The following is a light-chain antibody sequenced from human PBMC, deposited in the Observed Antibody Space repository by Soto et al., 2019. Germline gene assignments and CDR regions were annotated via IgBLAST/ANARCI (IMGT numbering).Light chain of an antibody. V-gene: IGKV1-39*01. Sequence: DIQMTQSPSSLSASVGDRVTITCRASQSISRYVNWYRQKAGKAPELLIYAGSSLQSGVPSRFSGRGSGADFTLTISSLQPEDFATYYCQQTYSIPVTFGQGTKLEIK. CDR1: QSISRY. CDR3: QQTYSIPVT. J-gene: IGKJ2*01. CDR2: AGS.